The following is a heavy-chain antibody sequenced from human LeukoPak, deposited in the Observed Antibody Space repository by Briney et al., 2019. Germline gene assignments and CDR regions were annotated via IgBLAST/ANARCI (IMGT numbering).Heavy chain of an antibody. D-gene: IGHD4/OR15-4a*01. J-gene: IGHJ4*02. CDR3: ARASMVADFDH. Sequence: PGGSVRLSCAASGFIFSNFHMNWVRQAPGKGLEGVSYISSSSITMYYADSVKGRFTISRDNAKNSLYLQMNSLREEDTAVYYCARASMVADFDHWGQGTLVTVSS. CDR1: GFIFSNFH. V-gene: IGHV3-48*02. CDR2: ISSSSITM.